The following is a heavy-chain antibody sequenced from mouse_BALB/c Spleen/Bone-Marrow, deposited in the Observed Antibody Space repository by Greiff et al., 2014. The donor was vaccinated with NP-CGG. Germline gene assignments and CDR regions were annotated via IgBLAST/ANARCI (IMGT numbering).Heavy chain of an antibody. Sequence: QSLSLTCSVTGYSITXGYYWNWIRXXXGXXLEWLGDISYDGSNHYNPSLTNRVSITRDTSKKQFFLKLKSVTAEDTATYYCASVEVHAMDYWGQGTSVTVSS. CDR2: ISYDGSN. V-gene: IGHV3-6*02. J-gene: IGHJ4*01. CDR1: GYSITXGYY. CDR3: ASVEVHAMDY. D-gene: IGHD2-14*01.